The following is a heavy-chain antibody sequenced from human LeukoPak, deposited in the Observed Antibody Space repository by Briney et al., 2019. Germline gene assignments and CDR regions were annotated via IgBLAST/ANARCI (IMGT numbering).Heavy chain of an antibody. CDR2: IYHSGST. Sequence: SETLSLTCTVSGYSISSGYYWCWIRQPPGKGLEWIGSIYHSGSTYYNPSLKSRVTISVDTSKNQFSLKLSSVTAADTAVYYCARGGLRVLNPWDYWGQGTLVTVSS. J-gene: IGHJ4*02. D-gene: IGHD3-10*01. V-gene: IGHV4-38-2*02. CDR3: ARGGLRVLNPWDY. CDR1: GYSISSGYY.